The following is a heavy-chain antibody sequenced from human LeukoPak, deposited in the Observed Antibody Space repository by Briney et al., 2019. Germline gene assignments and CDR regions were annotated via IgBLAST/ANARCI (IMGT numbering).Heavy chain of an antibody. CDR1: GYTFTNYG. Sequence: ASVKVSCKASGYTFTNYGIHWVRQAPGQGLEWMGLINPSGGSTIYAQKFQGRVTMTRDMSTTTVYLDLSSLRSEDTAVYYCARAANGANWKYAYFDYWGQGTLVTVSS. CDR2: INPSGGST. CDR3: ARAANGANWKYAYFDY. D-gene: IGHD1-7*01. V-gene: IGHV1-46*01. J-gene: IGHJ4*02.